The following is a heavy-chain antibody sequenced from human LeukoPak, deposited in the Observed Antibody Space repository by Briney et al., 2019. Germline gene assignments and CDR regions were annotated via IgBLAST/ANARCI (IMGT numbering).Heavy chain of an antibody. CDR2: ISAYNGNT. CDR1: GYTFTSYG. J-gene: IGHJ4*02. CDR3: KRDRKIFQYSSGWYRSGATYYFDY. D-gene: IGHD6-19*01. V-gene: IGHV1-18*01. Sequence: ASVKVSCKASGYTFTSYGISWVRQAPGQGLEWMGWISAYNGNTNYAQKLQGRVTMTTDTSTSTAYMELRSLRSDDTAVYYCKRDRKIFQYSSGWYRSGATYYFDYWGQGTLVTVSS.